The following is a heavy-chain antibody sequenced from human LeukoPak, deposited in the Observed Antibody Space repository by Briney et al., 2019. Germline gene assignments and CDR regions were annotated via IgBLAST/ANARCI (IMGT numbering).Heavy chain of an antibody. D-gene: IGHD1-26*01. J-gene: IGHJ6*02. CDR3: ARGLGDISGSYYYDMDV. CDR1: GYTLTELS. Sequence: ASVKVSCKVSGYTLTELSMHWVRQAPGKGLEWMGGFDPEDGETIYAQKFQGRVTMTEDTSTDTAHMELSSLRSEDTAVYYCARGLGDISGSYYYDMDVWGQGTTVTVSS. V-gene: IGHV1-24*01. CDR2: FDPEDGET.